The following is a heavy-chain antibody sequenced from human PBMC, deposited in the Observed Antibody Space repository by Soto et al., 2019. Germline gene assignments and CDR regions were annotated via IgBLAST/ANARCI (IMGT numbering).Heavy chain of an antibody. CDR3: ARGYYGSGSYYRVAYYYYGMDV. V-gene: IGHV1-2*04. Sequence: QVQLVQSGAEVKKPGASVKVSCKASGYTFTGYYMHWVRQAPGQGLEWMGWINPNSGGTNYAQKFQGWVTMTSDTSISTAYMELSRLRSDDTAVYYCARGYYGSGSYYRVAYYYYGMDVWGQGTTVTVSS. CDR1: GYTFTGYY. CDR2: INPNSGGT. D-gene: IGHD3-10*01. J-gene: IGHJ6*02.